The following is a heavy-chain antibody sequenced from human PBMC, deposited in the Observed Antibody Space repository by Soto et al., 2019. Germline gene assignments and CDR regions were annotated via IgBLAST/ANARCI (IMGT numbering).Heavy chain of an antibody. CDR2: ISGSGRMT. V-gene: IGHV3-23*01. D-gene: IGHD2-8*01. CDR1: GCVYTNYP. CDR3: AREIEENGQVPIPGAY. Sequence: HGGSLRLSCVAAGCVYTNYPVTWVLQPPGQGLEWVSGISGSGRMTYYADSVKGHFTISRDNSQPTVYLQMNNPRADDKAVYYCAREIEENGQVPIPGAYWGQGSLVTVSS. J-gene: IGHJ4*02.